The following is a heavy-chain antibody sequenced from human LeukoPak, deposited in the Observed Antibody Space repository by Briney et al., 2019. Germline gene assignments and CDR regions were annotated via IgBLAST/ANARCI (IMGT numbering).Heavy chain of an antibody. D-gene: IGHD3-22*01. V-gene: IGHV4-59*01. J-gene: IGHJ3*02. CDR1: GRSISSYY. CDR3: ARGGNYYDSSKEGNAFDI. Sequence: PSQTLSVTCPLSGRSISSYYWSWIRQPPGKGLEWNGYIYYSGSTNYNPSLKSRVTISVDTSKNQFSLKLSLVTAADTAVYYCARGGNYYDSSKEGNAFDIWGQGTMVTVSS. CDR2: IYYSGST.